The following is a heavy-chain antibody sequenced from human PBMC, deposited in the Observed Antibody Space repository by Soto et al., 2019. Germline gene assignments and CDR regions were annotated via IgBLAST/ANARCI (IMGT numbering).Heavy chain of an antibody. CDR1: GFTFSSYA. CDR3: AKEGRQGYDILTGYYRPDAFDI. Sequence: GGSLRLSCAASGFTFSSYAMSWVRQAPGKGLEWVSAISGSGGSTYYADSVKGRFTISRDNSKNTLYLQMNSLRAEDTAVYYCAKEGRQGYDILTGYYRPDAFDIWGQGTMVTVSS. D-gene: IGHD3-9*01. V-gene: IGHV3-23*01. J-gene: IGHJ3*02. CDR2: ISGSGGST.